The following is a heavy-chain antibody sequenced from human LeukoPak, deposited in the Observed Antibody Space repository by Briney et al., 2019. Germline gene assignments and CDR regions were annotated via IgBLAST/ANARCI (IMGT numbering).Heavy chain of an antibody. V-gene: IGHV4-59*01. J-gene: IGHJ6*02. CDR1: DGSINSYY. CDR3: ARGRSNYYGMDV. CDR2: IYYNGNT. Sequence: KPSETLSLTCSVSDGSINSYYWNWIRRPPGKGLEWIRYIYYNGNTNYSPSLKSRVTMSVDTSKNLFSLKVSSVTAADTAVYYCARGRSNYYGMDVWGQGTTVTVSS. D-gene: IGHD1-26*01.